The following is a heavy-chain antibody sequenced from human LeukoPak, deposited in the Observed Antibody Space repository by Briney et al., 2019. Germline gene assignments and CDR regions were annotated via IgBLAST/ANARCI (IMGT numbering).Heavy chain of an antibody. Sequence: SETLSLTCTTSGVSISRFYWSWVRQPPGKGLEWIGNIYSGVPTYFNPSLKSRVIISVDTSKNQFSLNLTSVTAADTAMYYCVQTTGWPGFDYWGQGILVTVSS. J-gene: IGHJ4*02. D-gene: IGHD1-1*01. CDR1: GVSISRFY. CDR2: IYSGVPT. V-gene: IGHV4-4*09. CDR3: VQTTGWPGFDY.